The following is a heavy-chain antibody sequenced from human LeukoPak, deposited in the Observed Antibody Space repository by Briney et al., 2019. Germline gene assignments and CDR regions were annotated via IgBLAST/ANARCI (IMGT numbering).Heavy chain of an antibody. CDR3: AKSACSSTSCYAAFDI. V-gene: IGHV3-23*01. J-gene: IGHJ3*02. Sequence: GGSLRLSCAASGFTLSSYAMSWVRQTPEKGLEWVSTVSGTSGNTYYADSVKGRFTISRDNSKNTLYLQVNSLRAEDTAVYYCAKSACSSTSCYAAFDIRGQGTMVSVSS. D-gene: IGHD2-2*01. CDR2: VSGTSGNT. CDR1: GFTLSSYA.